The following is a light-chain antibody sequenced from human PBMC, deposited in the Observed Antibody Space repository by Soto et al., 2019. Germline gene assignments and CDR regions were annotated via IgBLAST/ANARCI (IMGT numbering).Light chain of an antibody. Sequence: EIVLTQSPATLSLSPGERATLSCRASQSVGSSLAWYQQKPGQAPRLLINDSSNRATGIPARFSGSGSGTDFTLTISRLEPEDFAVYYCQQYGSSPFTFGPGTKVDTK. V-gene: IGKV3-20*01. CDR3: QQYGSSPFT. CDR1: QSVGSS. CDR2: DSS. J-gene: IGKJ3*01.